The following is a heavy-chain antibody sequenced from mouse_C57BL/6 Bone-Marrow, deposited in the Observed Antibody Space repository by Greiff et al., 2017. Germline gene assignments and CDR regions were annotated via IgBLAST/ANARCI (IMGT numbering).Heavy chain of an antibody. CDR3: TRQLRLPGFAY. CDR1: GYTFTSYW. Sequence: VQLKQPGAELVKPGASVKLSCKASGYTFTSYWMHWVKQRPGQGLEWIGAIYPGNSDTSYNQKFKGKAKLTAVTSASTAYMELSSLTTEDSAVYYCTRQLRLPGFAYWGQGTLVTVSA. V-gene: IGHV1-5*01. CDR2: IYPGNSDT. D-gene: IGHD3-2*02. J-gene: IGHJ3*01.